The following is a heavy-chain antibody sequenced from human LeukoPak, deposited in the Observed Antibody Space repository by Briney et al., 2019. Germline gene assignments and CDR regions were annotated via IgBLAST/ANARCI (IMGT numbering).Heavy chain of an antibody. V-gene: IGHV4-39*07. Sequence: SETLSLTCTVSGGSISSSSYYWGWIRQPPGKGLEWIGSIYYSGSTYYNPSLKSRVTISVDTSKNQFSLKLSSVTAADTAVYYCARLPYGSGSPRGALRWGQGTLVTVSS. D-gene: IGHD3-10*01. CDR3: ARLPYGSGSPRGALR. J-gene: IGHJ4*02. CDR2: IYYSGST. CDR1: GGSISSSSYY.